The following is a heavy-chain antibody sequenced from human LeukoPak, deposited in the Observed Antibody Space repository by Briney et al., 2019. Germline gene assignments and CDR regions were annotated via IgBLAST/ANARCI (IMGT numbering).Heavy chain of an antibody. CDR3: ARRVIVVVPAANTTFDS. Sequence: PSETLSLTCTVSGGSITSYYLSWIRQPPGKGLEWIGDINHRGSANYNPSLKSRVSMSVDTSKNQFSLRLTSVTAADTAVYYCARRVIVVVPAANTTFDSWGQGTLVTVSS. J-gene: IGHJ4*02. D-gene: IGHD2-2*01. CDR1: GGSITSYY. CDR2: INHRGSA. V-gene: IGHV4-59*04.